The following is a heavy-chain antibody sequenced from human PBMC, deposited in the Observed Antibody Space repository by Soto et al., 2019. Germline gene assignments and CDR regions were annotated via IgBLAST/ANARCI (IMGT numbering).Heavy chain of an antibody. CDR2: INPSGST. CDR1: GGSFSGYY. V-gene: IGHV4-34*01. J-gene: IGHJ6*02. D-gene: IGHD5-12*01. Sequence: NPSETLSLTCAVYGGSFSGYYWSWIRQPPGKGLEWIGEINPSGSTNYNPSLKSRVTISVDTSKNQFSLKLSSVTAADTAVYYCARGGGGYDYYYGMDVWGQGTTVTVSS. CDR3: ARGGGGYDYYYGMDV.